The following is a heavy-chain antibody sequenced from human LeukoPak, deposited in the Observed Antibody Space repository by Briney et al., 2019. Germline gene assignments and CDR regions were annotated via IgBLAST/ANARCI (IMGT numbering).Heavy chain of an antibody. Sequence: GGSLRLSCAASGFTFRNYAMGWVRQAPGKGQEWVSAISVSGGSTYYADSVKGRFTISRDNSKNTLYRQMNSLRAGDTTCYSCSGPQTPQREVDYWGKGTLVTVS. J-gene: IGHJ4*02. CDR1: GFTFRNYA. CDR2: ISVSGGST. CDR3: SGPQTPQREVDY. V-gene: IGHV3-23*01.